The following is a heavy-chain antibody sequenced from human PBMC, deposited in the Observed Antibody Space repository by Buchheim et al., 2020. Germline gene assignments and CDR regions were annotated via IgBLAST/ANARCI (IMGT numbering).Heavy chain of an antibody. CDR1: GFTFSSYG. D-gene: IGHD6-6*01. CDR2: IWYDGSNK. CDR3: AGDPAGKQLVYWFDP. J-gene: IGHJ5*02. Sequence: QVQLVESGGGVVQPGRSLRLSCAASGFTFSSYGMHWVRQAPGKGLEWVAVIWYDGSNKYYADSVKGRFTISRDNSKNTLYLQMNSLRAEDTAVYYCAGDPAGKQLVYWFDPWGQGTL. V-gene: IGHV3-33*01.